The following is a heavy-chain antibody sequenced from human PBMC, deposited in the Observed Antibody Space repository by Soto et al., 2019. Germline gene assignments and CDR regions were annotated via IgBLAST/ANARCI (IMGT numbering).Heavy chain of an antibody. J-gene: IGHJ6*02. V-gene: IGHV3-30*18. CDR1: GFTFSSYG. D-gene: IGHD3-16*01. CDR2: ISYDGSNK. Sequence: PGGSLRLSCAASGFTFSSYGMHWVRQAPGKGLEWVAVISYDGSNKYYADSVKGRFTISRDNSKNTLYLQMNSLRAEDTAVYYCAKDSYHRRYYYYYGMDVWGQGTTVTVSS. CDR3: AKDSYHRRYYYYYGMDV.